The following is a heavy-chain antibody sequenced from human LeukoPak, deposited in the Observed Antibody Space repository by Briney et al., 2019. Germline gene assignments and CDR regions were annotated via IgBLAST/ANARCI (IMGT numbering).Heavy chain of an antibody. CDR2: IYYSGST. V-gene: IGHV4-39*02. CDR1: GGSISSNNYY. J-gene: IGHJ6*03. CDR3: AREWRLAAPYYYYYMDV. D-gene: IGHD6-6*01. Sequence: PSETLSLTCTVSGGSISSNNYYWGWIRQPPGKGLEWIGSIYYSGSTYYNPSLKSRVTISVDTSKNQFSLKLSSVTAADTAVYYCAREWRLAAPYYYYYMDVWGKGTTVTVSS.